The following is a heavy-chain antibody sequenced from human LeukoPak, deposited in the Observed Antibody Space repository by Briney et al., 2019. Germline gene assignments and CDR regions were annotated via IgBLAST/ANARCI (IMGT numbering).Heavy chain of an antibody. CDR1: GFTFSSYA. CDR2: ISYDGSNK. Sequence: GGSLRLSCAASGFTFSSYAMHWVRQAPGKGLEWVAVISYDGSNKYYADSVKGRFTISRDNSKNTLYLQMNSLRAEDTAVYYCASTLDYWGQGTLVTVSS. V-gene: IGHV3-30*04. CDR3: ASTLDY. J-gene: IGHJ4*02.